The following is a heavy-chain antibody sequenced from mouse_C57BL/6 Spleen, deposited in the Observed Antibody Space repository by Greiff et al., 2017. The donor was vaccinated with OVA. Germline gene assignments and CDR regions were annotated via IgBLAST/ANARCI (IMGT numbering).Heavy chain of an antibody. D-gene: IGHD2-4*01. CDR1: GYTFTSYW. Sequence: QVQLKQPGAELVMPGASVKLSCKASGYTFTSYWMHWVKQRPGQGLEWIGEIDPSDSYTNYNQKFKGKSTLTVDKSSSTAYMQLSSLTSEDSAVYYCARGYYDLYFDYWGQGTTLTVSS. CDR3: ARGYYDLYFDY. V-gene: IGHV1-69*01. CDR2: IDPSDSYT. J-gene: IGHJ2*01.